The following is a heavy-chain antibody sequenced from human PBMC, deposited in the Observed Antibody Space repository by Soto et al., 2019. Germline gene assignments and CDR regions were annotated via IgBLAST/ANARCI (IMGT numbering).Heavy chain of an antibody. V-gene: IGHV2-5*02. CDR1: GFSLSTSGVG. CDR3: ARKGPEDWPLDY. CDR2: IYWDDAN. D-gene: IGHD3-9*01. J-gene: IGHJ4*02. Sequence: QITLKESGPTLVKPTQTLTLTCTFSGFSLSTSGVGVGWIRQPPGKALEWLAVIYWDDANQYSPSLKNRLTISKDSYKNQVVLTMTNMGPMDTGTDYCARKGPEDWPLDYWGQGTLVTVSS.